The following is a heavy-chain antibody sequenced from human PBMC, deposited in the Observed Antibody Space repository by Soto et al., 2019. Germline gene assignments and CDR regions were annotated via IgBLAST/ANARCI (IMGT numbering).Heavy chain of an antibody. Sequence: QVQLQESGPGLVKPSETLSLTCTVFGDSISSPIWWSWVRQPPGKGLEWIGESYHNGNTHYNPSHKSRVTVSVDKSRNQFSLKLISVTAADTAVYYCARRGGSYDDYKINYFDSWGQGALVTVSS. J-gene: IGHJ4*02. D-gene: IGHD4-17*01. V-gene: IGHV4-4*02. CDR3: ARRGGSYDDYKINYFDS. CDR2: SYHNGNT. CDR1: GDSISSPIW.